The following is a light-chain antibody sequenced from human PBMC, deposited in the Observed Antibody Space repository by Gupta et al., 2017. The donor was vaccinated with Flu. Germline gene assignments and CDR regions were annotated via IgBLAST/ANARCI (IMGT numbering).Light chain of an antibody. V-gene: IGLV3-19*01. Sequence: SSELTQDPAVSVALGQTVRITCQGDRLRSYYASWYQQKPGQAPVLLINGKNNRPSGIPARFSCASSGNTAALIITGAQAEDEADDYCNARDSSGNHLVVFGGGTKLTVL. CDR3: NARDSSGNHLVV. J-gene: IGLJ2*01. CDR2: GKN. CDR1: RLRSYY.